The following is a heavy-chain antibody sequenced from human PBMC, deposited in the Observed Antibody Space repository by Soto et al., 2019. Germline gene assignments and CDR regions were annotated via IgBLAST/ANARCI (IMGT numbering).Heavy chain of an antibody. J-gene: IGHJ4*02. V-gene: IGHV1-69*06. CDR2: IIPIFGTA. CDR3: ASFADRFGETQNDY. D-gene: IGHD3-10*01. CDR1: GGTFSSYA. Sequence: SVKVSCKASGGTFSSYAISWVRQAPGQGLEWMGGIIPIFGTANYAQKFQGRVTITADKSTSTAYMELSSLRSEDTAVYYCASFADRFGETQNDYWGQGTLVTVSS.